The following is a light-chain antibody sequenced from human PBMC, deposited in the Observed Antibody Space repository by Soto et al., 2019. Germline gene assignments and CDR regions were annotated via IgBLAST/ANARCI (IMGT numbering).Light chain of an antibody. Sequence: EIALTQSPGTLSLSPGERATLSCRASSSYLAWYQQKVGQAPRLLIYGASIRATGIPDRFSGSASGTDFTLTVSRLEPEDSAVYYCQQYISSSWTFGQGTKVDIK. V-gene: IGKV3-20*01. J-gene: IGKJ1*01. CDR2: GAS. CDR1: SSY. CDR3: QQYISSSWT.